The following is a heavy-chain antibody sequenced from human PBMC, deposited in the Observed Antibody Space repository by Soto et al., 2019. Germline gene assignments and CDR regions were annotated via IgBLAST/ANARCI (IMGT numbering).Heavy chain of an antibody. V-gene: IGHV4-39*01. CDR1: GGSVSSSSYY. CDR2: VYYSGST. D-gene: IGHD3-9*01. J-gene: IGHJ4*02. CDR3: GRLEGLATISYYFDY. Sequence: FVTLSLTSTVSGGSVSSSSYYWGWVRQPPGKGLEWIGSVYYSGSTYYNPSLESRVTISVDKSKNQFSLKLMSLSAADTAVYYCGRLEGLATISYYFDYWGQGALVTVSS.